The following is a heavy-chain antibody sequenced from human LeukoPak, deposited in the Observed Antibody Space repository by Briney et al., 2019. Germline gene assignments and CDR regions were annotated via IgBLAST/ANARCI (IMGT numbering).Heavy chain of an antibody. CDR3: ARERGTGFDS. CDR1: GFTFSSYW. Sequence: GGSLRLSCAASGFTFSSYWMHWVRQAPGKGPVWVSRINSDGSTTSYADSVKGRFTISRDNAKNTLFLQMNSLRAEDTAVYYCARERGTGFDSWGQGTLVTVSS. D-gene: IGHD3/OR15-3a*01. CDR2: INSDGSTT. J-gene: IGHJ4*02. V-gene: IGHV3-74*01.